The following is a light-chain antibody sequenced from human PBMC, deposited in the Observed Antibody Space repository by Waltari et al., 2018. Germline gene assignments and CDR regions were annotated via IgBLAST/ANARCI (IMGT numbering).Light chain of an antibody. CDR2: SNN. CDR1: SSHIGSNT. V-gene: IGLV1-44*01. J-gene: IGLJ3*02. Sequence: QSVLTQPPSASGTPGQRVTISCSGSSSHIGSNTVNWYQQLPGTAPKLLIYSNNHRPSGVPDRFSGSKSGTSASLAIGGLQSEDEADYFCAAWDDSLNGWVFGGGTKLTVL. CDR3: AAWDDSLNGWV.